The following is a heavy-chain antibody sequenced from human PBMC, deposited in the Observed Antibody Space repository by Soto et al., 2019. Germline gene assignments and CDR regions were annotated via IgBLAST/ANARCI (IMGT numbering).Heavy chain of an antibody. CDR2: IYYSGST. CDR1: GGSISSSSYY. V-gene: IGHV4-39*01. J-gene: IGHJ4*02. Sequence: QLQLQESGPGLVKPSETLSLTCTVSGGSISSSSYYWGWIRQPPGKGLEWIGSIYYSGSTYYNPSLKSRVPISVDTSKNQFSLKLSSVTAADTAVYYCARLWYGDYSLDYWGQGTLVTVSS. CDR3: ARLWYGDYSLDY. D-gene: IGHD4-17*01.